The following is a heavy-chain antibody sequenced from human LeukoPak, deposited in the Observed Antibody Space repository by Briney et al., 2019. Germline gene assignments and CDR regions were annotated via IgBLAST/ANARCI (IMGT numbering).Heavy chain of an antibody. Sequence: GGSLRLSCAASGFTFSSYGMHWVRQAPGKGLEWVAVISYDGSNKYYADSVKGRFTISRDNSKDTLYLQMNSLRAEDTAVYYCAKETTYYYDSSIGDWGQGTLVTVSS. J-gene: IGHJ4*02. D-gene: IGHD3-22*01. V-gene: IGHV3-30*18. CDR2: ISYDGSNK. CDR3: AKETTYYYDSSIGD. CDR1: GFTFSSYG.